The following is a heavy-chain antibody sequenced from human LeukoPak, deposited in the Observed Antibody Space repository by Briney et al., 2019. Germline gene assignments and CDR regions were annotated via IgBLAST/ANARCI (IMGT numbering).Heavy chain of an antibody. D-gene: IGHD6-19*01. CDR2: INHSGST. Sequence: SETLSLTCAVYGGSFSGYYWSWIRRPPGKGLEWIGEINHSGSTNYNPSLKSRVTISVDTSKNQFSLKLSSVTAADTAVYYCARHWGIAVAGTGYYFDYWGQGTLVTVSS. CDR3: ARHWGIAVAGTGYYFDY. J-gene: IGHJ4*02. V-gene: IGHV4-34*01. CDR1: GGSFSGYY.